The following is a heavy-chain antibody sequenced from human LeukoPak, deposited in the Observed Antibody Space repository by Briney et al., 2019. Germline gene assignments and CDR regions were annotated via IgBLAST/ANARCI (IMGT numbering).Heavy chain of an antibody. D-gene: IGHD1-7*01. CDR3: ATPLTGTTYAFDI. Sequence: GASVKVSCKVSGYTLTELSMHWVRQTPGKGLEWMGGFDPEDGETIYAQKFQGRVTMTEDTSTDTAYMELSSLRSEDTAVYYCATPLTGTTYAFDIWGQGTMVTVSS. J-gene: IGHJ3*02. V-gene: IGHV1-24*01. CDR1: GYTLTELS. CDR2: FDPEDGET.